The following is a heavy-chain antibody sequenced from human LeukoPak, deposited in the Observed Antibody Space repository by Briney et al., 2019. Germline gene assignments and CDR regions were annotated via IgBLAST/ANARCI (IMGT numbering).Heavy chain of an antibody. V-gene: IGHV4-34*01. CDR2: INHSGST. Sequence: SETLSLTCAVYGGSFSGYYWSWIRQPPGKGLEWIGEINHSGSTNYDPSLKSRVTISVDTSKNQFSLKLSSVTAADTAVYYCARGWRMQLWLAYWGQGTLVTVSS. CDR3: ARGWRMQLWLAY. D-gene: IGHD5-18*01. CDR1: GGSFSGYY. J-gene: IGHJ4*02.